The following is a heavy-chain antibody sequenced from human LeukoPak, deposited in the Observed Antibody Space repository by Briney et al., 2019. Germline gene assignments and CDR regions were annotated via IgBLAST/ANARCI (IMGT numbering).Heavy chain of an antibody. V-gene: IGHV3-23*01. CDR3: AKERGVIINPLDY. Sequence: SGGSLRLSCAASGFTFSSYAMSWVRQAPGKGLERVSAISGSGGSTYYADSVKGRFTISRDNSKNTLYLQMNSLRAEDTAVYYCAKERGVIINPLDYWGQGTLVTVSS. J-gene: IGHJ4*02. D-gene: IGHD3-10*01. CDR2: ISGSGGST. CDR1: GFTFSSYA.